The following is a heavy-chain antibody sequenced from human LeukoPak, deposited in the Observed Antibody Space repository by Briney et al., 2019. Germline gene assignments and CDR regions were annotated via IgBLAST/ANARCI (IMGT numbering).Heavy chain of an antibody. J-gene: IGHJ4*02. V-gene: IGHV3-48*03. CDR2: ISSSGGTI. Sequence: GGSLRLSCAASGFTFNSYEMNWVRQAPGKGLEWVSYISSSGGTIYYADSVRGRFTFSRDNAKNSLYLQMNSLRAEDTAVYYCASFLYGSGNYPLDYWGQGTLVTVSS. D-gene: IGHD3-10*01. CDR1: GFTFNSYE. CDR3: ASFLYGSGNYPLDY.